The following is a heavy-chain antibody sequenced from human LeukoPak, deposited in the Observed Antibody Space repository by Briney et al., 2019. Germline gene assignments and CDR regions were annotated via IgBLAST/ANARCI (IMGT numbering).Heavy chain of an antibody. CDR2: INHSGST. V-gene: IGHV4-34*01. CDR1: GGSFSGYY. J-gene: IGHJ4*02. D-gene: IGHD3-16*02. Sequence: SETLSLTCAVYGGSFSGYYWSWIRQPPGKGLEWIGEINHSGSTNYNPSLKSRVTISVDTSKNQFSLKLSSVTAADTAVYYCATSPYDYVWGSYRKGSFDYWGQGTLVTVSS. CDR3: ATSPYDYVWGSYRKGSFDY.